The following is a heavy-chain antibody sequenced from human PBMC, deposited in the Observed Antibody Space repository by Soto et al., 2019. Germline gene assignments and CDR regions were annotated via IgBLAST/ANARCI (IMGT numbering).Heavy chain of an antibody. CDR1: GFIFGDYA. Sequence: PGGSLILSCTGSGFIFGDYAMSWFRQAPGKGVEWVGFIRSKAYGGTTEYAASVKGRFSISRDDSKSIAYLQLNSLKTEDTAVFYCTRDFYDSSQGSYNGMDVWGQGTTVTVSS. V-gene: IGHV3-49*03. J-gene: IGHJ6*02. D-gene: IGHD3-22*01. CDR2: IRSKAYGGTT. CDR3: TRDFYDSSQGSYNGMDV.